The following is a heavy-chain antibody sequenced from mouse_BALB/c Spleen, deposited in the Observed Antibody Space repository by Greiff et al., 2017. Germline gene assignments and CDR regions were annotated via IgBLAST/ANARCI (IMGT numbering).Heavy chain of an antibody. V-gene: IGHV5-6-5*01. CDR2: ISSGGST. Sequence: DVMLVESGGGLVKPGGSLKLSCAASGFTFSSYAMSWVRQTPEKRLEWVASISSGGSTYYPDSVKGRFTISRDNARNILYLQMSSLRSEDTAMYYCARGRGYYYAMDYWGQGTSVTVSS. J-gene: IGHJ4*01. CDR1: GFTFSSYA. D-gene: IGHD2-2*01. CDR3: ARGRGYYYAMDY.